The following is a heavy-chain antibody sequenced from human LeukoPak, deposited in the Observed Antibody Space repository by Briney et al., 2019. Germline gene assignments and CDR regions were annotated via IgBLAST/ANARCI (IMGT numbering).Heavy chain of an antibody. CDR2: IYYSGST. D-gene: IGHD6-13*01. CDR3: ATSSRIAARAFDI. CDR1: GGSISSGDYY. Sequence: SETLSLTCTVSGGSISSGDYYWSWIRQPPGKGLEWIGYIYYSGSTYYNPSLKSRVTISVDTSKSQFSLKLSSVTAADTAVYYCATSSRIAARAFDIWGQGTMVTVSS. J-gene: IGHJ3*02. V-gene: IGHV4-30-4*08.